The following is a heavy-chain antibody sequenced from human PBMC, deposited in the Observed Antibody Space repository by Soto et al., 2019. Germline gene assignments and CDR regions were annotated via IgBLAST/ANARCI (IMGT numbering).Heavy chain of an antibody. D-gene: IGHD2-2*01. J-gene: IGHJ5*02. CDR1: GGSISSGGYC. CDR3: AREDFPQGYCSSTSCYWSRWFDP. V-gene: IGHV4-31*01. CDR2: ICNTGST. Sequence: SETLSLTCTVSGGSISSGGYCWSWIRQHPGKGLEWIGYICNTGSTNYSPSFQGHVTISADKSISTAYLQWSSLKASDTAMYYCAREDFPQGYCSSTSCYWSRWFDPWGQGTLVTVSS.